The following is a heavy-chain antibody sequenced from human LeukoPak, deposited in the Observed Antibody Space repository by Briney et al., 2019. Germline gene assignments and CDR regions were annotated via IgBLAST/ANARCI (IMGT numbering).Heavy chain of an antibody. D-gene: IGHD1-1*01. CDR3: ARLAPGTFLFHF. J-gene: IGHJ4*02. V-gene: IGHV4-38-2*02. CDR1: GYSISSGYY. CDR2: IYYRGST. Sequence: SETLSLTCTVSGYSISSGYYWAWIRQPPGKGLEWIGSIYYRGSTYSNPSLKSRVTMSVDTSNNQFSLRVTSLTAADTGISYCARLAPGTFLFHFWGQGNLVTVSS.